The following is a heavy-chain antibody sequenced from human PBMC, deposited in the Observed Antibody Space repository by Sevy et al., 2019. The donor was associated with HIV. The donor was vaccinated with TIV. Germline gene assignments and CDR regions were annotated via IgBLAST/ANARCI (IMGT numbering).Heavy chain of an antibody. Sequence: GGSLRLSCAASGFTFNNYAMNWVRQAPGKGLEWVSVISGSGSYTYYADSVKGRFTISRDNAKNSLYLQMNSLRVEDTALYYCARDAIAVAGTDAFDIWGQGTLVTVSS. CDR1: GFTFNNYA. V-gene: IGHV3-23*01. CDR3: ARDAIAVAGTDAFDI. CDR2: ISGSGSYT. J-gene: IGHJ3*02. D-gene: IGHD6-19*01.